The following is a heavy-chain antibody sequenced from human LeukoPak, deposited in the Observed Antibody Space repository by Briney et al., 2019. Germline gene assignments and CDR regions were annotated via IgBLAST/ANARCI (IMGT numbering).Heavy chain of an antibody. D-gene: IGHD5-24*01. V-gene: IGHV3-21*01. J-gene: IGHJ4*02. CDR2: IRSSSSDI. Sequence: GGSLRLSCAASGFTFSSYSMNWVRQAPGKGLEWVSFIRSSSSDIYYADSVKGRFTISRDNAKNSLYLQMDSLRAEDTAVYYCARDRAKQDYWGQGTLVTVSS. CDR1: GFTFSSYS. CDR3: ARDRAKQDY.